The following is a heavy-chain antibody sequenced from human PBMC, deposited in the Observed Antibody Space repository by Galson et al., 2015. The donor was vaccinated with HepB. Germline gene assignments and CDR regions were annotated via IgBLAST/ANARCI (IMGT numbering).Heavy chain of an antibody. CDR3: ARAVPRYYYDSSGSYYFDY. CDR1: GYTFTTYG. J-gene: IGHJ4*02. CDR2: ISAYNGKT. D-gene: IGHD3-22*01. Sequence: SVKVSCKAAGYTFTTYGITWVRQVPGQGLEWMGWISAYNGKTNYAQKLQGRVTMTTDTSTSTAYMEVRSLRSDDTAVYYCARAVPRYYYDSSGSYYFDYWGQGTLVTVSS. V-gene: IGHV1-18*01.